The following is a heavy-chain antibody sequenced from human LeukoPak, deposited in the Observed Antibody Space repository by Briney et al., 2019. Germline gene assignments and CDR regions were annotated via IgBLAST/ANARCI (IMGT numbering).Heavy chain of an antibody. CDR1: GFTFSSYA. Sequence: SGGSLRLSCAASGFTFSSYAMHWVRQAPGKGLEWVGRIKSKTDGGTTDYAAPVKGRFTISRDDSKNTLYLQMNSLKTEDTAVYYCTTRSYYDIHYWGQGTLVTVSS. V-gene: IGHV3-15*07. CDR2: IKSKTDGGTT. J-gene: IGHJ4*02. D-gene: IGHD3-9*01. CDR3: TTRSYYDIHY.